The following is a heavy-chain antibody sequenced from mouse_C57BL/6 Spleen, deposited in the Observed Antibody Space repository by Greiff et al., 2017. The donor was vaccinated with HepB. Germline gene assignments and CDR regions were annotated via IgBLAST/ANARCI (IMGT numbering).Heavy chain of an antibody. CDR2: ISYDGSN. J-gene: IGHJ4*01. D-gene: IGHD4-1*01. V-gene: IGHV3-6*01. CDR3: AREYLTGTFDY. Sequence: EVQLQQSGPGLVKPSQSLSLTCSVTGYSITSGYYWHWIRQFPGNKLEWMGYISYDGSNNYNPSLKNRISITRDTSKNQFFLKLNSVTTEDTATYYCAREYLTGTFDYWGQGTSVTVSS. CDR1: GYSITSGYY.